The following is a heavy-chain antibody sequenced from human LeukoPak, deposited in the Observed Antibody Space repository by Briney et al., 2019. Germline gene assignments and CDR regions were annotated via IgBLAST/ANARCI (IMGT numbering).Heavy chain of an antibody. D-gene: IGHD1-26*01. J-gene: IGHJ4*02. Sequence: KPSETLSLTCAVYGGSFSGYHWSWIRQPPGKGLEWIGEINHSGSTNYNPSLKSRVTISVDTSKNQFSLKLSSVTAADTAVYYCAVGATKGFDYWGQGTLVTVSS. CDR2: INHSGST. CDR3: AVGATKGFDY. V-gene: IGHV4-34*01. CDR1: GGSFSGYH.